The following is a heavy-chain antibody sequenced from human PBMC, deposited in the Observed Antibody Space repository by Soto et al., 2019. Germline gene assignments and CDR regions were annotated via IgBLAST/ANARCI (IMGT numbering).Heavy chain of an antibody. J-gene: IGHJ4*02. CDR3: ARGGQWDFLSDY. CDR1: GYSFTRYD. D-gene: IGHD1-26*01. CDR2: ISAYNGNT. Sequence: QVQLVQSGAEVKKPGASVKVSCKASGYSFTRYDIDWVRQAPGQGLEWMGWISAYNGNTHYEEKLQGRVTLTTDTSTSTAYMELRSLRSDDTAVYFCARGGQWDFLSDYWGQGTLVTVSS. V-gene: IGHV1-18*01.